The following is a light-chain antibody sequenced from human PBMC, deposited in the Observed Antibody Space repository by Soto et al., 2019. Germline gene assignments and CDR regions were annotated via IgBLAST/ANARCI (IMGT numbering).Light chain of an antibody. CDR2: EAS. CDR1: QSISRR. Sequence: DIQMTQSPSTLSASVGDRVTITCRASQSISRRLAWYQQKPGKRPKLLIYEASSLEGGVTSRFSGSGSGTEFSLSISSLQPDDFAAYYCQQYDTYSLTFGGGTKVDIK. J-gene: IGKJ4*01. CDR3: QQYDTYSLT. V-gene: IGKV1-5*03.